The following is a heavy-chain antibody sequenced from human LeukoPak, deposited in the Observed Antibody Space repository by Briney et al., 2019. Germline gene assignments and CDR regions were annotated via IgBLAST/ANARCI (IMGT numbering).Heavy chain of an antibody. V-gene: IGHV3-7*03. CDR2: INHNGNVN. CDR1: GFTFSSYW. J-gene: IGHJ6*02. Sequence: GGSLRLSCAASGFTFSSYWMNWARQAPGKGLEWVASINHNGNVNYYVDSVEGRFTISRDNAKNSLYLQMSNLRAEDTAVYFCARGGGLDVWGQGATVTVSS. D-gene: IGHD3-16*01. CDR3: ARGGGLDV.